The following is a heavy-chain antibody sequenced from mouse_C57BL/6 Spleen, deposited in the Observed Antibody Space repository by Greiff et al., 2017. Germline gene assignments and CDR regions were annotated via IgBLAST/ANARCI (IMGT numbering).Heavy chain of an antibody. CDR1: GYTFTSYW. V-gene: IGHV1-64*01. CDR3: ARSDTTVVDWFAY. Sequence: QVQLQQPGAELVKPGASVKLSCKASGYTFTSYWMHWVQQRPGQGLEWIGMIHPNSGSTNYNEKFKSKATLTVDKSSSTAYMQLSSLTSEDSAVYYCARSDTTVVDWFAYWGQGTLVTVSA. J-gene: IGHJ3*01. CDR2: IHPNSGST. D-gene: IGHD1-1*01.